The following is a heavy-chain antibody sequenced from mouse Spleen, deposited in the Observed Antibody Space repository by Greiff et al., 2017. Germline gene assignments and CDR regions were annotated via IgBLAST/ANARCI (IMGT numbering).Heavy chain of an antibody. V-gene: IGHV5-6*02. CDR3: ARQGDYDGAHYAMDY. CDR1: GFTFSSYG. CDR2: ISSGGSYT. Sequence: DVKLVESGGDLVKPGGSLKLSCAASGFTFSSYGMSWVRQTPDKRLEWVATISSGGSYTYYPDSVKGRFTISRDNAKNTLYLQMSSLKSEDTAMYYCARQGDYDGAHYAMDYWGQGTSVTVSS. D-gene: IGHD2-4*01. J-gene: IGHJ4*01.